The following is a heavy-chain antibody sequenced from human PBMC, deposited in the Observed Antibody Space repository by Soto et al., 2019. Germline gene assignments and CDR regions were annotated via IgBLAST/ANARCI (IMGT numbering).Heavy chain of an antibody. D-gene: IGHD6-6*01. Sequence: ASVKVSCKASGYTFTSYGISWVRQAPGQGLEWMGWISAYNGNTNYAQKLQGRVTMTTDTSTSTAYMELRSLRSDDTAVYYCARDLGPPQYSSSSRGMDVWGQGPTVTVYS. CDR2: ISAYNGNT. V-gene: IGHV1-18*01. CDR1: GYTFTSYG. J-gene: IGHJ6*02. CDR3: ARDLGPPQYSSSSRGMDV.